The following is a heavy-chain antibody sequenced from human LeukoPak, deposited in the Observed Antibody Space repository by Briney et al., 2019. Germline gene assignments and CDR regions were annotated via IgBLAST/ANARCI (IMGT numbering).Heavy chain of an antibody. D-gene: IGHD3-9*01. CDR1: GFTFSNYG. V-gene: IGHV3-23*01. CDR3: AKEERYFAWLFPSYFGY. CDR2: FCGSGGNT. J-gene: IGHJ4*02. Sequence: GGSLRLSCAASGFTFSNYGMSWVRQAPGKGLEWVSAFCGSGGNTYYAASVKGRFTISRDNSRNTLFLQMNSLRAEDTAVYYCAKEERYFAWLFPSYFGYWGPGILVTVSS.